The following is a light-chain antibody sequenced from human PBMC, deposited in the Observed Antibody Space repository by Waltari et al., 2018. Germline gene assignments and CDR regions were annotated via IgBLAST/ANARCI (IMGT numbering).Light chain of an antibody. V-gene: IGLV2-14*01. CDR1: SSDGGGCNY. Sequence: QSALTQRASASGSPGQSTTISCTGTSSDGGGCNYVSWYQQHPGKAPKLMIYDVSNRPSGVFNRFSGSKSGNTASLTISGLQAEDEADYYCSSYTSSSTLLFGGGTKLTVL. CDR3: SSYTSSSTLL. CDR2: DVS. J-gene: IGLJ2*01.